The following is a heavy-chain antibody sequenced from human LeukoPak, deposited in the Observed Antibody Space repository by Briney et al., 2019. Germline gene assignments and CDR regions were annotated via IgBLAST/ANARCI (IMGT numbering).Heavy chain of an antibody. CDR2: INHSGII. CDR3: VRSAGYYDSNGHYYYLGFDV. J-gene: IGHJ3*01. V-gene: IGHV4-34*01. CDR1: GGFISGHY. D-gene: IGHD3-3*01. Sequence: KPSETLSLTCAVYGGFISGHYWNWIRQPPGKGLEWIGEINHSGIISYNSSLMGRVIISVDTSKNQFSLKLSFVTAADTAFYYCVRSAGYYDSNGHYYYLGFDVWGQGTMVTVSS.